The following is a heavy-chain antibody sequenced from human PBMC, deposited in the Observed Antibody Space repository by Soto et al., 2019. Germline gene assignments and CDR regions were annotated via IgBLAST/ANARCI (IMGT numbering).Heavy chain of an antibody. Sequence: PSETLSLTCTVSGGSISSSSYYWGWIRQPPGKGLEWIGSIYYSGSTYYNPSLKSRVTISVDTSKNQFSLKLSSVTAADTAVYYCARAYYDFWSGYYYYYYMEVWGKGTTVTVSS. CDR2: IYYSGST. J-gene: IGHJ6*03. CDR1: GGSISSSSYY. CDR3: ARAYYDFWSGYYYYYYMEV. D-gene: IGHD3-3*01. V-gene: IGHV4-39*01.